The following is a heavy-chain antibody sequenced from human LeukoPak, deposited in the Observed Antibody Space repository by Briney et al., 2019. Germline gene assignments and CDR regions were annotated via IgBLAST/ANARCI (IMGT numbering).Heavy chain of an antibody. Sequence: GESLKISCRASGYIFTNYWIGWVRQMPGKGLEWMGIIYPTDSDTKYSPSFQGQVTISADKSISTAHLQWSSLKASDTAMYYCARQGVDLYSSSTGYFDYWGQGTLVTVSS. CDR3: ARQGVDLYSSSTGYFDY. CDR1: GYIFTNYW. J-gene: IGHJ4*02. V-gene: IGHV5-51*01. D-gene: IGHD6-6*01. CDR2: IYPTDSDT.